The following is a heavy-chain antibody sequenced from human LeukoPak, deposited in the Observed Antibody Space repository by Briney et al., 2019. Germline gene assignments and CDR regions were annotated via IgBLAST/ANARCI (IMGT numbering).Heavy chain of an antibody. J-gene: IGHJ5*02. CDR3: VKPISGGLAVSADWFDP. CDR1: GFTFSSYG. CDR2: ISYDGSNK. D-gene: IGHD6-19*01. V-gene: IGHV3-30*18. Sequence: GGSLRLSCAASGFTFSSYGMHWVRQAPGKGLEWVALISYDGSNKYYADSVKGRFTISRDNSKDTLYLQLNSLRAEDTAIYFCVKPISGGLAVSADWFDPWGQGTLVIVSS.